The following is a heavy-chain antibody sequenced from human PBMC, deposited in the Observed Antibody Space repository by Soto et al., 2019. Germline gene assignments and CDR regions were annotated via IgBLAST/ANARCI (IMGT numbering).Heavy chain of an antibody. CDR1: GFTFSSYS. D-gene: IGHD2-15*01. J-gene: IGHJ6*02. V-gene: IGHV3-21*01. Sequence: GGSLRLSCAASGFTFSSYSMNWVRQAPGKGLEWVSSISSSSSYIYYADSVKGRFTISRDNAKNSLYLQMNSLRAEDTAVYYCARGEDIVVVVAALYGMDVWGQGTTVTVSS. CDR2: ISSSSSYI. CDR3: ARGEDIVVVVAALYGMDV.